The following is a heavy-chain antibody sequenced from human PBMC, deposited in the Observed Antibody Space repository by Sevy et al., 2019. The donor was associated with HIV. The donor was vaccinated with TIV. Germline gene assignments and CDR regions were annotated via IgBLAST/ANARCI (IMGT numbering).Heavy chain of an antibody. J-gene: IGHJ4*02. V-gene: IGHV3-15*07. Sequence: GGSLRLSCAASGFTFSNAWMNWVRQAPGKGLEWVGRIKSKTDGGTTDYAAPVKGRFTISRDDSKNTLYLQMNSLKTEDTAVYYSTSRDYGDYSAVDYWGQGTLVTVSS. CDR2: IKSKTDGGTT. CDR1: GFTFSNAW. CDR3: TSRDYGDYSAVDY. D-gene: IGHD4-17*01.